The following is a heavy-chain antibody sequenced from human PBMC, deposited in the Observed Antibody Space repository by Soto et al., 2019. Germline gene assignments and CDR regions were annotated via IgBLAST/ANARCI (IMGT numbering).Heavy chain of an antibody. CDR3: AGSTARLTGSTMMVSNWFGP. CDR2: ISGGGGTI. D-gene: IGHD3-22*01. Sequence: PGGSLRLSCTASGYTFSDYEMNWVRQAPGKGLEWVSYISGGGGTIHYADSVRGRFTISRDNAKNSLYLQMNSLRAEDTAVYYCAGSTARLTGSTMMVSNWFGPWGQGTLVTVSS. V-gene: IGHV3-48*03. CDR1: GYTFSDYE. J-gene: IGHJ5*02.